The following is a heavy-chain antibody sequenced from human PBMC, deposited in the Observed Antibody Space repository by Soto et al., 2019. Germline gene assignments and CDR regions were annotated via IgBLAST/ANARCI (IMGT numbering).Heavy chain of an antibody. CDR2: IDWNSGSL. CDR3: TKSRGSYFTFYEMDV. CDR1: GFIFDDYA. Sequence: SLRLSCAASGFIFDDYAMHWVRQTPGKGLEWVSAIDWNSGSLDYADSVKGRFTISRDNTENSLYLQMNNLRPEDTALYYCTKSRGSYFTFYEMDVWGRGITVTVS. D-gene: IGHD1-26*01. J-gene: IGHJ6*02. V-gene: IGHV3-9*01.